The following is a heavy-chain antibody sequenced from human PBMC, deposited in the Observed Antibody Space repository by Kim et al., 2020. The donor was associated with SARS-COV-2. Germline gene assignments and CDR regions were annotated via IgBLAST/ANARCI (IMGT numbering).Heavy chain of an antibody. CDR3: ARDRLGGGSSGYYYGGGYYFDY. D-gene: IGHD3-22*01. Sequence: SVKVSCKASGGTFSSYAISWVRQAPGQGLEWMGRIIPILGIANYAQKFQGRVTITADKSTSTAYMELSSLRSEDTAVYYCARDRLGGGSSGYYYGGGYYFDYWGQGTLVTVSS. CDR1: GGTFSSYA. J-gene: IGHJ4*02. V-gene: IGHV1-69*04. CDR2: IIPILGIA.